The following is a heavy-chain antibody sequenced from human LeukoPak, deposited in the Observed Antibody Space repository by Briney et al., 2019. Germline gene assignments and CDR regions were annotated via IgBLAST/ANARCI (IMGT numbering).Heavy chain of an antibody. J-gene: IGHJ4*02. V-gene: IGHV3-30*02. CDR2: IRYDGSNK. D-gene: IGHD3-22*01. Sequence: GGSLRLSCAASGFTFSSYGMHWVRQAPGKGLEWVAFIRYDGSNKYYADSVKGRFTISRDNSKNTLYLQMNSLRAEDTAVYYCASQGGYYDSSGYPLDYWGQGTLVTVSS. CDR3: ASQGGYYDSSGYPLDY. CDR1: GFTFSSYG.